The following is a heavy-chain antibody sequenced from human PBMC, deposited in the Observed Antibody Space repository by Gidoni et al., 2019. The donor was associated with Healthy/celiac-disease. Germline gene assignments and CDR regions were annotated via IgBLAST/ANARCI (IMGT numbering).Heavy chain of an antibody. J-gene: IGHJ4*02. D-gene: IGHD6-13*01. CDR3: AYLAAAHNY. V-gene: IGHV3-21*01. CDR2: ISSSSSYI. CDR1: GFTFSSYS. Sequence: EVQLVESGGGLVKPGGSLRLSGAASGFTFSSYSLNWVRQGPGKGLEWVSSISSSSSYIYYADSVKGRFTISRDNAKNSLYLQMNSLRAEDTAVYYCAYLAAAHNYWGQGTLVTVSS.